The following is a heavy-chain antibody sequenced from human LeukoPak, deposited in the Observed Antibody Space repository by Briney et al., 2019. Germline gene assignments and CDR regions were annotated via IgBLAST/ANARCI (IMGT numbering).Heavy chain of an antibody. CDR3: ARVRVIDWGSSYFDY. V-gene: IGHV4-4*02. J-gene: IGHJ4*02. Sequence: SETLSLTCAVSGDSISNSNWWSWVRPPPGKGLEWIGYIFHTGSTNYNPSLKSRVTISVDKSKNQFSLRLISVTAADTAVYFCARVRVIDWGSSYFDYWGQGNLVTVSS. CDR1: GDSISNSNW. D-gene: IGHD3-9*01. CDR2: IFHTGST.